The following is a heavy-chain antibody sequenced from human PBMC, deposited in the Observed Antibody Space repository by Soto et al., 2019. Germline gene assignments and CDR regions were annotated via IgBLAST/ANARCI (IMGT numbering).Heavy chain of an antibody. CDR1: GGSFSGYY. CDR2: INHSGST. J-gene: IGHJ5*02. CDR3: ARGGYNWNHMDSSYNWFDP. D-gene: IGHD1-20*01. Sequence: SETLSLTCAVYGGSFSGYYWSWIRQPPGKGLEWIGEINHSGSTNYNPSLKSRVTISVDTSKNQFSLKLSSVTAADTAVYYCARGGYNWNHMDSSYNWFDPWGQGTLVTVSS. V-gene: IGHV4-34*01.